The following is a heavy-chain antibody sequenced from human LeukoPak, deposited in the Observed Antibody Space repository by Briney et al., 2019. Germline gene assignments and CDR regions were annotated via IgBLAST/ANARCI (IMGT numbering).Heavy chain of an antibody. CDR1: GGSISSYY. CDR2: IYTSGST. CDR3: ASLYYGSGSYWSGMDV. V-gene: IGHV4-4*07. D-gene: IGHD3-10*01. J-gene: IGHJ6*02. Sequence: SETLSLTCTVSGGSISSYYWSWIRQPAGKGLEWIGRIYTSGSTNYNPSLKRRVTMSVDTSKNQFSLKLSSVTAADTAVYYCASLYYGSGSYWSGMDVWGQGTTVTVSS.